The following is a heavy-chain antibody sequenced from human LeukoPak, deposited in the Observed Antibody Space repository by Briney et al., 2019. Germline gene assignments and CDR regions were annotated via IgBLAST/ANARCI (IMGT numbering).Heavy chain of an antibody. J-gene: IGHJ4*02. CDR2: ISDSGGTT. CDR1: GFTFSSYN. V-gene: IGHV3-23*01. CDR3: AKDARRYSGWYFFDH. D-gene: IGHD6-19*01. Sequence: GGSLRLSCAASGFTFSSYNMNWVRQAPGKGLEWVSVISDSGGTTYYADSVKGRFTISRDNSRNTLYLQMNSLRVDDTAVYYCAKDARRYSGWYFFDHWGQGTLVTVSS.